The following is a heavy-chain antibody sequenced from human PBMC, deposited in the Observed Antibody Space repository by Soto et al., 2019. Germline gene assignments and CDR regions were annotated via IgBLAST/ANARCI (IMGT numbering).Heavy chain of an antibody. J-gene: IGHJ3*02. CDR3: ARAPYYYDSSGNAFDI. D-gene: IGHD3-22*01. CDR1: GGSISSGDYY. Sequence: PSETLSLTCTVSGGSISSGDYYWSWIRQPPGKGLEWIGYIYYSGSTYYNPSLKSRITISVDTSKNQFSLKLSSVTAADTAVYYCARAPYYYDSSGNAFDIWGQGTMVTVSS. V-gene: IGHV4-30-4*01. CDR2: IYYSGST.